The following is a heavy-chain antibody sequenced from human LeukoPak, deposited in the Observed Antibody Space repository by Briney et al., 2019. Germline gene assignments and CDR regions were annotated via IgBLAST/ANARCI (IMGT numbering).Heavy chain of an antibody. Sequence: GGSLRLSCAASGFTFSSYWIHWVRQAPGKGLVWVSRINSDGSSTTYADSVKGRFTISRDNAKNTLYLQMSSLRAGDTAVYCCARERIGRGFDPWGQGTLVTVSS. J-gene: IGHJ5*02. D-gene: IGHD2-21*01. CDR2: INSDGSST. CDR1: GFTFSSYW. V-gene: IGHV3-74*01. CDR3: ARERIGRGFDP.